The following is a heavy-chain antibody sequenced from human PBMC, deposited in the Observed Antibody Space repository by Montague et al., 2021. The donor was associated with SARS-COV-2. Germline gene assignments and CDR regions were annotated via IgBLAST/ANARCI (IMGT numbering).Heavy chain of an antibody. J-gene: IGHJ4*02. V-gene: IGHV4-59*01. D-gene: IGHD2-21*01. CDR3: ARVEGMIGGITHFDY. CDR1: GASMKSYY. CDR2: TYYSGST. Sequence: SETLSLTCSVSGASMKSYYWTWVRQSPGKGLQWIGYTYYSGSTSYDPSLQSRLTMTVDTSKNQFTLRLMSVTAADSAVYYCARVEGMIGGITHFDYWGQGLPGTVSS.